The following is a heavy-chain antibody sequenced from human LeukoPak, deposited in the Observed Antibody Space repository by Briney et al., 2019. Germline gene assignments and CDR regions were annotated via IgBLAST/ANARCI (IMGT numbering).Heavy chain of an antibody. CDR2: ISGSGGTA. Sequence: GGSLRLSCAASGFIFSSYAMSWVRQAPGKGLEWVSAISGSGGTAYYADSVKGRFTISRDNSKNTLYLQMNSLRAEDTAVYYCATRFPSGWYYFDYWGQGTLVTVSS. CDR1: GFIFSSYA. J-gene: IGHJ4*02. V-gene: IGHV3-23*01. D-gene: IGHD6-19*01. CDR3: ATRFPSGWYYFDY.